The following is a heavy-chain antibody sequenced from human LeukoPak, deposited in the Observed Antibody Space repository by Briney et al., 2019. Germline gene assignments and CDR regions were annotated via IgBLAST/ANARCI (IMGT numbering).Heavy chain of an antibody. CDR2: INPNGGGT. J-gene: IGHJ4*02. V-gene: IGHV1-2*02. D-gene: IGHD2/OR15-2a*01. CDR3: ARDPYYTNSFYY. CDR1: GYTFTGYY. Sequence: GASVKVSCKASGYTFTGYYIHWLRQAPGQGLEWMGWINPNGGGTKYAQKFQGRVTVTGDTSINTAYMELSRLKSDETAVYFCARDPYYTNSFYYWGQGTLVTVSS.